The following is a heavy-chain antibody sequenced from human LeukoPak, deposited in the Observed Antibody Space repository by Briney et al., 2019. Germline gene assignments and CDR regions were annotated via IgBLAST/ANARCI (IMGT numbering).Heavy chain of an antibody. CDR2: TWYDGSNK. V-gene: IGHV3-33*01. D-gene: IGHD4-23*01. J-gene: IGHJ4*01. CDR3: ARARNAVVTAIDY. CDR1: GFNFSSYG. Sequence: GKSLRLSCAASGFNFSSYGMHWVRQAPGKGLEWVAVTWYDGSNKYYADSVRGRFTISRDNSKNTLYLQVNSLRAEDTAVYYCARARNAVVTAIDYWGQGTLVTVSS.